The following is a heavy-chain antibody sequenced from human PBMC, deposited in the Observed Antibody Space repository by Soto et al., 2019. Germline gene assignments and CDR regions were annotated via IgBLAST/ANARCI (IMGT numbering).Heavy chain of an antibody. CDR3: ARASIAARPEGNWFDP. CDR1: GYSFTSYW. CDR2: IDPSDSYT. J-gene: IGHJ5*02. V-gene: IGHV5-10-1*01. Sequence: GESLKISCKGSGYSFTSYWISWVRQMPGKGLEWMGRIDPSDSYTNYSPSFQGHVTISADKSISTAYLQWSSLKASDTAMYYCARASIAARPEGNWFDPWGQGTLVTVSS. D-gene: IGHD6-6*01.